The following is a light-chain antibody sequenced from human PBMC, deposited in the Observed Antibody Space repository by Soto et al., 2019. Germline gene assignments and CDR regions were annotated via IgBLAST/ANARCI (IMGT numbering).Light chain of an antibody. V-gene: IGKV1-5*03. Sequence: DIQMTQSPSTLSASVGDRVTITCRASQSISSWLAWYQQKPGKAPKLLIYKASSLESGVPSRFSGSGSGTEFTLTICSLQPDDFATYYCQQYNSYWTFGQGTKVDI. CDR1: QSISSW. CDR2: KAS. CDR3: QQYNSYWT. J-gene: IGKJ1*01.